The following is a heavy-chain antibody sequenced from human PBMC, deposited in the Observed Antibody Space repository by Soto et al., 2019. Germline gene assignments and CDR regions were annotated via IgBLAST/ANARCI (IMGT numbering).Heavy chain of an antibody. D-gene: IGHD3-22*01. V-gene: IGHV4-39*01. J-gene: IGHJ4*02. Sequence: QLQLRESGPGLVKPSETLSLTCGVAGGSIRRGSDQWGWIRQLPGRGLEWIGSVHHSGTTYYNPSVKSRVTISVDTSSNRFSLKLASVTAADTAVYYCARHTEDTAAYYRYDFDDWGQGTLVTVSS. CDR2: VHHSGTT. CDR1: GGSIRRGSDQ. CDR3: ARHTEDTAAYYRYDFDD.